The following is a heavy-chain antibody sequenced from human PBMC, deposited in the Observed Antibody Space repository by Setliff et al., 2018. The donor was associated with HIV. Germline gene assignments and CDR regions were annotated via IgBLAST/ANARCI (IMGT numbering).Heavy chain of an antibody. Sequence: PGGSLRLSCEGSGFFFSRHVMSWVRQAPGKGLEWVSGINNRGDRTDYADSVKGRFTISRDNSKNTVDLQMNSLTVEDTAVYYCAKDPNGDYVGAFDSWGQGTMVTVSS. CDR3: AKDPNGDYVGAFDS. CDR1: GFFFSRHV. D-gene: IGHD4-17*01. J-gene: IGHJ3*01. V-gene: IGHV3-23*01. CDR2: INNRGDRT.